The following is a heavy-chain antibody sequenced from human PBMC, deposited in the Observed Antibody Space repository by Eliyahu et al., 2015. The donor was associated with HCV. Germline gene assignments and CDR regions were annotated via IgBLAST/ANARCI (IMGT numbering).Heavy chain of an antibody. CDR2: ISGSGGST. CDR3: AKDPTYYDFWSGYSPNGMDV. D-gene: IGHD3-3*01. Sequence: EVQLLESGGGLVQPGGSLRLSCAASGFTFSSXAXSWVRQAPGKGLEWVSAISGSGGSTYYADSVKGRFTISRDNSKNTLYLQMNSLRAEDTAVYYCAKDPTYYDFWSGYSPNGMDVWGQGTTVTVSS. CDR1: GFTFSSXA. J-gene: IGHJ6*02. V-gene: IGHV3-23*01.